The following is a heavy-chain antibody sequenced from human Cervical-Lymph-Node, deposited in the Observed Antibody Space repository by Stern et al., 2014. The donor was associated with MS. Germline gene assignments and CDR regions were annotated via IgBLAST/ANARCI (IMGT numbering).Heavy chain of an antibody. J-gene: IGHJ4*02. V-gene: IGHV1-2*02. D-gene: IGHD3/OR15-3a*01. CDR2: INPKSGVT. CDR3: ARLSSVDDGYSQNFDF. CDR1: GYTFTAFH. Sequence: VQLVQSETEVKKPGASVKVSCQASGYTFTAFHMPWVRQAPGQGLELMGWINPKSGVTNYAQKFQGRVALTRDTSVTTAYMELHSLRADDTAVYYCARLSSVDDGYSQNFDFWGQGTLVTVSS.